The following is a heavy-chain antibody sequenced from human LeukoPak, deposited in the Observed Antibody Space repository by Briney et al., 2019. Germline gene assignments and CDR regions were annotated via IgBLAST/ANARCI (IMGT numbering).Heavy chain of an antibody. D-gene: IGHD5-24*01. CDR1: GGSISSSSYY. CDR2: IYYSGST. V-gene: IGHV4-39*01. CDR3: ARHVEMATIDASDI. Sequence: PSETLSLTCTVSGGSISSSSYYWGWIRQPPGKGLEWIGSIYYSGSTYYNPSLKSRVTISVDTSKNQFSLKLSSVTAADTAVYYCARHVEMATIDASDIWGQGTMVTVSS. J-gene: IGHJ3*02.